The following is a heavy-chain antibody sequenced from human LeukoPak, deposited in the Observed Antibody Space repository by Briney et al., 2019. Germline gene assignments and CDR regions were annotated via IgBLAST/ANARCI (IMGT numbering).Heavy chain of an antibody. CDR3: AKPIAVADNWFDP. J-gene: IGHJ5*02. D-gene: IGHD6-19*01. CDR2: IRYDGSNK. V-gene: IGHV3-30*02. Sequence: GGSLRLSCAASGFTFSSYGMHWVRQAPGKGLEWVAFIRYDGSNKYYADSVKGRFTISRDNSRNTLYLQMNSLRAEDTAVYYCAKPIAVADNWFDPWGQGTLVTVSS. CDR1: GFTFSSYG.